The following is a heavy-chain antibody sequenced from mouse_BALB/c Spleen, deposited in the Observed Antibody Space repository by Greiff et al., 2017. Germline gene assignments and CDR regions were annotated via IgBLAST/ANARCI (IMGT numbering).Heavy chain of an antibody. CDR3: ARMDYGNLYYFDY. D-gene: IGHD2-1*01. J-gene: IGHJ2*01. Sequence: EVQRVESGGGLVQPGGSRKLSCAASGFTFSSFGMHWVRQAPEKGLEWVAYISSGSSTIYYADTVKGRFTISRDNPKNTLFLQMTSLRSEDTAMYYCARMDYGNLYYFDYWGQGTTLTVSS. V-gene: IGHV5-17*02. CDR2: ISSGSSTI. CDR1: GFTFSSFG.